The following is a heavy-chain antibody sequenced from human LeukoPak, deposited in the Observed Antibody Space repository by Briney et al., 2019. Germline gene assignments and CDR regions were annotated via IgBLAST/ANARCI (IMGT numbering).Heavy chain of an antibody. V-gene: IGHV1-8*01. CDR2: MNPNSGNT. CDR1: GYTFTSYD. CDR3: ARSYYDSSGYYQTFDP. J-gene: IGHJ5*02. D-gene: IGHD3-22*01. Sequence: ASVKVSCKASGYTFTSYDINWVRRATGQGLEWMGWMNPNSGNTGYAQKFQGRVTMTRNTSISTAYMELSSLRSEDTAVYYCARSYYDSSGYYQTFDPWGQGTLVTVSS.